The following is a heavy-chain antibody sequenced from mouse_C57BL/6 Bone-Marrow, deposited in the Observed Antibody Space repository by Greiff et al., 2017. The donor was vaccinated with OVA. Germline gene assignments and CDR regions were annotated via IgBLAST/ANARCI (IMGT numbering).Heavy chain of an antibody. CDR1: GYTFTDYN. CDR2: INPNNGGT. V-gene: IGHV1-22*01. CDR3: ARGGLYDGYYFYAMDY. Sequence: EVQLQQSGPELVKPGASVKMSCKASGYTFTDYNMHWVKQSHGKSLEWIGYINPNNGGTSYNQKFKGKATLTVNKSSSTAYMELRSLTSEDSAVYYCARGGLYDGYYFYAMDYWGQGTSVTVSS. J-gene: IGHJ4*01. D-gene: IGHD2-3*01.